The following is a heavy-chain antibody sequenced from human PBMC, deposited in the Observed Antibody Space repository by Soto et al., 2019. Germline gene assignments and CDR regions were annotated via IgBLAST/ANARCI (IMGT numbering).Heavy chain of an antibody. D-gene: IGHD1-7*01. CDR1: GAYISDFS. J-gene: IGHJ1*01. CDR2: ITINGNT. CDR3: ARETGENWTYEAH. Sequence: ETLGPTCRVSGAYISDFSWSWIRQPAGKGLEWIGRITINGNTQKNPSFKSRVTMSIDTSRNHFSLNLQSATAADTALYYCARETGENWTYEAHWGPGTLVTAPQ. V-gene: IGHV4-4*07.